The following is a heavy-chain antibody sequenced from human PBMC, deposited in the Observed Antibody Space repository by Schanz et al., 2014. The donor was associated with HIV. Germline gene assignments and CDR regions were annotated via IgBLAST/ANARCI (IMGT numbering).Heavy chain of an antibody. CDR1: GGSFSGDY. Sequence: QVQLQQWGAGLLKPSETLSLTCAVYGGSFSGDYWTWLRQSPGKALEWIGEINDSGRASINPYHKRRVTMSVDTSKTHFPLKLSSVTAADTAFYYCAKDGGRMGGQRQLFAYWGHGTLVTVSS. CDR2: INDSGRA. V-gene: IGHV4-34*01. D-gene: IGHD3-16*01. CDR3: AKDGGRMGGQRQLFAY. J-gene: IGHJ4*03.